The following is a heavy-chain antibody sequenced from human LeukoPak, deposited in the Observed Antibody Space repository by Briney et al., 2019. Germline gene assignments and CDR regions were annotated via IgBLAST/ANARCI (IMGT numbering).Heavy chain of an antibody. J-gene: IGHJ5*02. CDR2: IYPGDSDT. CDR3: ARRILWFGNNWFDP. CDR1: GYRFASYR. D-gene: IGHD3-10*01. Sequence: GESLKIPCKGSGYRFASYRIGWVPQIRGRRLECMGIIYPGDSDTRYSPALQGQVTISADKSISTAYLQWSRLKASDTAMYYCARRILWFGNNWFDPWGQGTLVTVSS. V-gene: IGHV5-51*01.